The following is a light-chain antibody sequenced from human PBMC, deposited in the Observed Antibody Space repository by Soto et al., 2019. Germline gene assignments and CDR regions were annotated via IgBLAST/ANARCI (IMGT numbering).Light chain of an antibody. Sequence: EIVLTQSPGTLSLSPGERATLSCRASQSVSSSYLAWYQQKPGQAPRLLIYGASSRATGIPDRFSGSGSGTDFTLTISRLEPEDFAVYYGQQYGSSPPYTFGQGTKLESK. CDR2: GAS. J-gene: IGKJ2*01. CDR3: QQYGSSPPYT. V-gene: IGKV3-20*01. CDR1: QSVSSSY.